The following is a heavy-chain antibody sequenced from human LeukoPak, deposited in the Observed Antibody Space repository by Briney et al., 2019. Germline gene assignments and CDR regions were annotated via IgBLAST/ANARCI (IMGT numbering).Heavy chain of an antibody. CDR3: ARLAPRFSSSPRRGCHY. J-gene: IGHJ4*02. V-gene: IGHV1-8*01. Sequence: ASVKVSCKASGYTFTSYDINWVRQATGQGLEWMGWMNPNSGNTGYAQRFQGRVTMTRNTSISTAYMELSSLRSEDTAVYYCARLAPRFSSSPRRGCHYGARATLVPVPS. D-gene: IGHD6-6*01. CDR2: MNPNSGNT. CDR1: GYTFTSYD.